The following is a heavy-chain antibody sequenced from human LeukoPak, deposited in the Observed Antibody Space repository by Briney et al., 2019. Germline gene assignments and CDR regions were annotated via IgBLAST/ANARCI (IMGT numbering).Heavy chain of an antibody. CDR2: LYYSGST. CDR1: GGSISSYY. J-gene: IGHJ4*02. V-gene: IGHV4-59*01. CDR3: ARRHVEYSSSSDPYYFDY. D-gene: IGHD6-6*01. Sequence: SETLSLTCTVSGGSISSYYWTWIRQPPGKGLEWIGSLYYSGSTNYNPSLKSRVTISVDTSRNQFSLKLSSVTAADTAVYYCARRHVEYSSSSDPYYFDYWGQGTLVTVSS.